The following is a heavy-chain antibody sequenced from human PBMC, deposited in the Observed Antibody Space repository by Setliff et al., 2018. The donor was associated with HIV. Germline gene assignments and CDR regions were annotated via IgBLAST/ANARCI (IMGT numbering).Heavy chain of an antibody. CDR1: GYSISSGYY. V-gene: IGHV4-38-2*01. CDR3: ARRGAYVYDYFDY. Sequence: PSETMSLTCAVSGYSISSGYYWDWIRQPPGKGLEWIGSIFHSASTNYNPSLKSRVTISIDTSKNQFALKLTSVTAADTAVYYCARRGAYVYDYFDYWGPGMLVTVSS. J-gene: IGHJ4*02. CDR2: IFHSAST. D-gene: IGHD2-21*01.